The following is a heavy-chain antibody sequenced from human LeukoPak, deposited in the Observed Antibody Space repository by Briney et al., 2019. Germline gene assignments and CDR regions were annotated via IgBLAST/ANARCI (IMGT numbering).Heavy chain of an antibody. CDR3: ARDSVSRDSSGYTDY. CDR2: ISSSGSTI. V-gene: IGHV3-11*01. D-gene: IGHD3-22*01. CDR1: GFTFRDYY. Sequence: GGSLRLSCAASGFTFRDYYMSWVRQAPGKGLEWVSYISSSGSTIYYADSVKGRFTISRDNAKNSLYLQMNSLRAEDTAVYYCARDSVSRDSSGYTDYWGQGTLVTVSS. J-gene: IGHJ4*02.